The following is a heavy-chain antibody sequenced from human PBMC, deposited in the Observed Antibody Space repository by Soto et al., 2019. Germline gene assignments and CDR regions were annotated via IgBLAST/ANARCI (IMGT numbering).Heavy chain of an antibody. Sequence: EVQLVESGGGLVKPGGSLLLSCAASGFTFTNAWMSWVRQVPGKGLEWVGGIRSRTDGGTTDYAAPVKGRFTISRDDSKNTLYLQMTSLRTEDTAVYFCTTDVAGFCSITSCNLGSWFDPWGQGTLVTVSS. V-gene: IGHV3-15*01. CDR1: GFTFTNAW. D-gene: IGHD2-2*01. CDR3: TTDVAGFCSITSCNLGSWFDP. CDR2: IRSRTDGGTT. J-gene: IGHJ5*02.